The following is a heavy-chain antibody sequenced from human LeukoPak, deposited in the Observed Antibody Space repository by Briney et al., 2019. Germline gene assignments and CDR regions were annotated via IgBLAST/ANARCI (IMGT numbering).Heavy chain of an antibody. Sequence: SETLSLTCTVFGDSISNGYYWGWIRQPPGKGLEWIGSTYHTGTIYYNPSLKSRVTISVDTSNNQFSLKVRSVTAADTAVYYCARGRSGFGGNSGIASCDYWGQGTLVAVFS. V-gene: IGHV4-38-2*02. CDR3: ARGRSGFGGNSGIASCDY. CDR2: TYHTGTI. CDR1: GDSISNGYY. J-gene: IGHJ4*02. D-gene: IGHD4-23*01.